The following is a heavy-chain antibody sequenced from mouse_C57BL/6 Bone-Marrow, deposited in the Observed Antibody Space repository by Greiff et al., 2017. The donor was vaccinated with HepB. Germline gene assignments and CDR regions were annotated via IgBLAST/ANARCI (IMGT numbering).Heavy chain of an antibody. CDR1: GFSFNTYA. CDR2: IRSKSNNYAT. V-gene: IGHV10-1*01. Sequence: EVKLVESGGGLVQPKGSLKLSCAASGFSFNTYAMNWVRQAPGKGLEWVARIRSKSNNYATYYADSVKDRFTISRDDSESMLYLQMNNLKTEDTAMYYCVRYYGSSPAWFAYWGQGTLVTVSA. J-gene: IGHJ3*01. D-gene: IGHD1-1*01. CDR3: VRYYGSSPAWFAY.